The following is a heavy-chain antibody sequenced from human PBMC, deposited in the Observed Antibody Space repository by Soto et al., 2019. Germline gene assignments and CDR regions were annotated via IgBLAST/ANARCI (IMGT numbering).Heavy chain of an antibody. CDR2: IWDDGSNK. CDR3: ARDRRGIPDY. V-gene: IGHV3-33*01. Sequence: QVQLVESGGGVVQPERSLRLSCAASGFTFSSYGMHWVRKAPGKGLERVAVIWDDGSNKYYADSVKGRFTISRDNSKSKLYLQMNSLRGEYTAVYYCARDRRGIPDYWGQGTLVTVSS. CDR1: GFTFSSYG. J-gene: IGHJ4*02. D-gene: IGHD2-2*02.